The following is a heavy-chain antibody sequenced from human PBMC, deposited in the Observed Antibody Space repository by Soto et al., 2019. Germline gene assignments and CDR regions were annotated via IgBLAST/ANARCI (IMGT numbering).Heavy chain of an antibody. CDR3: ARMATFGSLNWFDP. J-gene: IGHJ5*02. CDR1: GYGFTHNE. Sequence: SSVTVASKASGYGFTHNEVRCVRQAIGQGLEWMGWMNPGSGDTGYAQKFQGRVTMTRDISTATAYMELSSLRSDDTATYYCARMATFGSLNWFDPWGQGTLVTVSS. CDR2: MNPGSGDT. D-gene: IGHD3-16*01. V-gene: IGHV1-8*01.